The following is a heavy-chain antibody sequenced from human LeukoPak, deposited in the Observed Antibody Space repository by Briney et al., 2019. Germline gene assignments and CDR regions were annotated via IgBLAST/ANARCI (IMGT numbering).Heavy chain of an antibody. D-gene: IGHD6-19*01. Sequence: PGRSPRLSCAASGFTFSSYAMHWVRQAPGKGLEWVADISYDGSNKYYADSVKGRFTISRDNSKNTLYLQMNSLRAEDTAVYYCAKEEIAVAGIFDYWGQGTLVTVSS. CDR1: GFTFSSYA. CDR3: AKEEIAVAGIFDY. CDR2: ISYDGSNK. V-gene: IGHV3-30*04. J-gene: IGHJ4*02.